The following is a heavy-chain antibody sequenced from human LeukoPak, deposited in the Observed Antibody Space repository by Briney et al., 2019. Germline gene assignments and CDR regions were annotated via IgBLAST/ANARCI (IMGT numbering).Heavy chain of an antibody. J-gene: IGHJ4*02. Sequence: GASVKVSCKASGYTFTGYYMHWVRQAPGQGLEWMGRINPNSGGTNYAQKFQGRVTMTRDTSISTAYMELSRLRSDDGAVYYCARGNIVATIPFDYWGQGTLVTVSS. CDR1: GYTFTGYY. V-gene: IGHV1-2*06. CDR3: ARGNIVATIPFDY. CDR2: INPNSGGT. D-gene: IGHD5-12*01.